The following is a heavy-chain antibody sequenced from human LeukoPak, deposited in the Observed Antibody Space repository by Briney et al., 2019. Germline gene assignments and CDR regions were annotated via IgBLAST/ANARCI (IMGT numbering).Heavy chain of an antibody. Sequence: GGSLRLSCPASGFTFSSYWMHWVRQGPGKGLVWVSRINSDGSSTTYADSVKGRFTISRDNAKNTLYLQMHSLRAEDTAVYYCARVKGNNGDYVDFDYWGQGTLVTVSS. CDR3: ARVKGNNGDYVDFDY. J-gene: IGHJ4*02. CDR2: INSDGSST. V-gene: IGHV3-74*01. D-gene: IGHD4-17*01. CDR1: GFTFSSYW.